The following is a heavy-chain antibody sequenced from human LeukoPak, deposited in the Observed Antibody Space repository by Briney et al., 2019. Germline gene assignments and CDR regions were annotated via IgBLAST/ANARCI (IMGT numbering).Heavy chain of an antibody. CDR3: ATAVSVAGDS. Sequence: GGSLRLSCAASGFTFSTNWMSWVRQSPGKGLEWVAHIKPDGRETYYVDSVKGRFTISRDNDKNSMYLQMNRPRAEDTAVYYCATAVSVAGDSWGQGTLVTVSS. CDR1: GFTFSTNW. V-gene: IGHV3-7*01. J-gene: IGHJ5*01. CDR2: IKPDGRET. D-gene: IGHD6-19*01.